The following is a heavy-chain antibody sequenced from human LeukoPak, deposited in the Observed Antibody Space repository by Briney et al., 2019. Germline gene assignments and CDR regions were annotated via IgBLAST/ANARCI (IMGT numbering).Heavy chain of an antibody. CDR3: VRDKGGCCFDY. D-gene: IGHD1-26*01. V-gene: IGHV3-48*03. CDR2: IHSSGSTI. J-gene: IGHJ4*02. CDR1: GFTISSYE. Sequence: GGSLRLSCAASGFTISSYEMNWVRQAPGKGLEWISYIHSSGSTIYYADSVKGRFTISRDNAKNSLYLQMNSLRAEDTAVYYCVRDKGGCCFDYWGQGTLVTVSS.